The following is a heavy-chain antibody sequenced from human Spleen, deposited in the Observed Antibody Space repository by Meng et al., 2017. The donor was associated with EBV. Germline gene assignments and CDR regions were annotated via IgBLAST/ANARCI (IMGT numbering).Heavy chain of an antibody. J-gene: IGHJ1*01. D-gene: IGHD2-8*01. Sequence: QGHLQESGPGLVKPSGTLSLTCAVSGGSVSSPNWWSWVRQPPGKGLEWIGEVYPSGNTNYNPSLKSRVTISVDKSKNQFSMNLSSVTAADTAIYYCARVGSDYANFQVWGPGTLVTVSS. CDR3: ARVGSDYANFQV. CDR1: GGSVSSPNW. V-gene: IGHV4-4*02. CDR2: VYPSGNT.